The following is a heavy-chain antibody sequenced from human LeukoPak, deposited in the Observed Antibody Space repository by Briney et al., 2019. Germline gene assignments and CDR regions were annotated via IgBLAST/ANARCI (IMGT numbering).Heavy chain of an antibody. CDR2: IYYSGST. V-gene: IGHV4-39*07. Sequence: SETLSLTCTVSGGSISSSSYYWGWIRQPPGKGLEWIGSIYYSGSTYYNPSLKSRVTISVDTSKNQFSLKLSSVTAADTAVYYCASRGRGVIIANDAFDIWGQGTMVTVSS. CDR3: ASRGRGVIIANDAFDI. CDR1: GGSISSSSYY. D-gene: IGHD3-10*01. J-gene: IGHJ3*02.